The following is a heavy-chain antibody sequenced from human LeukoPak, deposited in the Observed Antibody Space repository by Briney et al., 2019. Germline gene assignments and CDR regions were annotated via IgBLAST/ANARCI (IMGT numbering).Heavy chain of an antibody. D-gene: IGHD3-16*01. CDR1: GFTFSSYG. J-gene: IGHJ4*02. V-gene: IGHV3-30*18. Sequence: GGSLRLSCAASGFTFSSYGMHWVRQAPGKGLEWVAVISYDGSNKYYADSVKGRFTISRDNSKNTLYLQMNSLRAEDTAVCYCAKVGSRAKQADYWGQGTLVTVSS. CDR2: ISYDGSNK. CDR3: AKVGSRAKQADY.